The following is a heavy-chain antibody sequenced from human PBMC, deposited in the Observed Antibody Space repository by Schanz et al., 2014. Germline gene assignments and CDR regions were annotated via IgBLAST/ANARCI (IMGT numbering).Heavy chain of an antibody. D-gene: IGHD3-9*01. CDR2: IIPILDKT. J-gene: IGHJ6*02. V-gene: IGHV1-69*08. CDR3: AKVDRTRYYAMDV. CDR1: GGTFSSST. Sequence: QVQLVPSGAEVKKPGSSVKVSCKASGGTFSSSTLTWVRQAPGQGLEWMGRIIPILDKTNYAQKFQGRVTMTADKSTSTVYMEVSGLRSEDTAVYYCAKVDRTRYYAMDVWGQGTTVTVSS.